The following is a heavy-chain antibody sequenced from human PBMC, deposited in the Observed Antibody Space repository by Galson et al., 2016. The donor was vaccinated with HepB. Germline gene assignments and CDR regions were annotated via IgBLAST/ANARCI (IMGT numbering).Heavy chain of an antibody. V-gene: IGHV3-7*01. J-gene: IGHJ4*02. CDR3: ARLTRLYYFDC. Sequence: SLRLSCAASGFTFRSYWMTWVRQAPGKGLEWVANIKEDGSEKYYVDSVKGRFTISRDNARNSLYLQMNSLRAEDTAVYYCARLTRLYYFDCWGQGTLVTVSS. D-gene: IGHD4/OR15-4a*01. CDR1: GFTFRSYW. CDR2: IKEDGSEK.